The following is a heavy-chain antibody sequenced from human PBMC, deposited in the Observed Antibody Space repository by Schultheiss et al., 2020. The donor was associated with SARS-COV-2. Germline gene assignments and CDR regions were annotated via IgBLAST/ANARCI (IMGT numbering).Heavy chain of an antibody. D-gene: IGHD4/OR15-4a*01. J-gene: IGHJ4*02. CDR2: ISYDGSNK. CDR1: GFTFSSYA. CDR3: ARAYALVLDVDY. V-gene: IGHV3-30*04. Sequence: GGSLRLSCAASGFTFSSYAMHWVRQAPGKGLEWVAVISYDGSNKYYADSVKGRFTISRDNSKNTLYLQMNSLRAEDTAVYYCARAYALVLDVDYWGQGTLVTVSS.